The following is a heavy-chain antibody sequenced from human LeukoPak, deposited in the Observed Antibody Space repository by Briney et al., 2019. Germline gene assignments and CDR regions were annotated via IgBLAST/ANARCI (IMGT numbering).Heavy chain of an antibody. Sequence: ASVKVSCKASGYTFNTYGITWVRQAPGQGLGWMGWISGYNGKTKYAQKLQDRVAMTTDTSTTTAYMELRSLTSDDTAVYYCARAGAVVDNWFDPWGQGTLVTVSS. CDR1: GYTFNTYG. CDR2: ISGYNGKT. J-gene: IGHJ5*02. V-gene: IGHV1-18*01. CDR3: ARAGAVVDNWFDP. D-gene: IGHD2-15*01.